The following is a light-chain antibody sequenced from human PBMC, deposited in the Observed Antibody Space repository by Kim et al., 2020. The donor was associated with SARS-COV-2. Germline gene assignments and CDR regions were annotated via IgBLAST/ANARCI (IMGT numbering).Light chain of an antibody. J-gene: IGLJ2*01. CDR3: QAWDSSVV. CDR1: KLGHKY. Sequence: SVSPGQTATITCSGDKLGHKYACWYQQKPGQSPLLVIYQDTKRPSGIPERFSGSNSGNTATLTISGTQAMDEADYYCQAWDSSVVFGGGTKLTVL. CDR2: QDT. V-gene: IGLV3-1*01.